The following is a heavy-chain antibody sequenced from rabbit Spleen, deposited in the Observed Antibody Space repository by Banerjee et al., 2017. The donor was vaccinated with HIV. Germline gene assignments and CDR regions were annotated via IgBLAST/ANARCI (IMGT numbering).Heavy chain of an antibody. Sequence: QEQLVESGGGPVQPEGSLTLTCKASGFSFSDRDVMCWVRQAPGKGLEWIACINASTGKPVYATWAKGRFTISRTSSTTVTLRMTSLTAADRATYFCARDLVVVIGWNFSLWGPGTLVTVS. CDR2: INASTGKP. CDR3: ARDLVVVIGWNFSL. J-gene: IGHJ6*01. D-gene: IGHD8-1*01. V-gene: IGHV1S45*01. CDR1: GFSFSDRDV.